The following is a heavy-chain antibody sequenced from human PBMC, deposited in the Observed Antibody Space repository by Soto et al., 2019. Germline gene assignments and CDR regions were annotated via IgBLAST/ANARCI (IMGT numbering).Heavy chain of an antibody. Sequence: SETLSLTCAVSGYSISSGYYWGWIRQPPGKGLEWIGSIYHSGSTYYNPSLKSRVTISVDTSKNQFSLKLSSVTAADTAVYYCAAYSSSSGYWGQGTQVTVSS. D-gene: IGHD6-6*01. J-gene: IGHJ4*02. CDR2: IYHSGST. CDR1: GYSISSGYY. CDR3: AAYSSSSGY. V-gene: IGHV4-38-2*01.